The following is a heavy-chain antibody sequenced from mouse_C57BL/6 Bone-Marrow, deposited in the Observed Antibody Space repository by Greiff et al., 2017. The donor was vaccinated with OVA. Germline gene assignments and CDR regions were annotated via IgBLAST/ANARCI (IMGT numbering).Heavy chain of an antibody. CDR1: GFTFSSYA. D-gene: IGHD1-1*01. CDR2: ISDGGSYT. V-gene: IGHV5-4*01. Sequence: EVQGVESGGGLVKPGGSLKLSCAASGFTFSSYAMSWVRQTPEKRLEWVATISDGGSYTYYPDNVKGRFTISRDNAKNNLYLQMSHLKAEDTARYYCAREGVVAEDWCAYWGQGTLVTVSA. J-gene: IGHJ3*01. CDR3: AREGVVAEDWCAY.